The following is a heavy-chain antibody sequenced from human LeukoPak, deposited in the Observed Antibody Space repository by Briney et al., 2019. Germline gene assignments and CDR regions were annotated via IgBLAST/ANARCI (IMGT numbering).Heavy chain of an antibody. V-gene: IGHV1-18*01. CDR2: IRVYNGDT. D-gene: IGHD5-24*01. Sequence: ASVKVSCKPSGYTFTSYGINWVRRAPGQGLEWMGWIRVYNGDTNCAQKFKGRVTMTTDTSTNTAYMELRSLGSDDTAVYYCARGGSRVTTINILDYWGQGTLVTVSS. CDR1: GYTFTSYG. CDR3: ARGGSRVTTINILDY. J-gene: IGHJ4*02.